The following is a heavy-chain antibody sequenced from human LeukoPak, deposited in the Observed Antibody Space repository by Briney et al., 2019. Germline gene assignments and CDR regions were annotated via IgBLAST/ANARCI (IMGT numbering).Heavy chain of an antibody. V-gene: IGHV1-69*02. D-gene: IGHD2-2*01. CDR2: IIPILGIA. CDR1: GGTFSSYT. CDR3: ARSVVPAAPYYFDY. Sequence: GSSVKVSCKASGGTFSSYTISWVRQAPGQGLEWMGRIIPILGIANYAQKFQGRVTITADKSTSTAYIELSSLRSEDTAVYYCARSVVPAAPYYFDYWGQGTLVTVSS. J-gene: IGHJ4*02.